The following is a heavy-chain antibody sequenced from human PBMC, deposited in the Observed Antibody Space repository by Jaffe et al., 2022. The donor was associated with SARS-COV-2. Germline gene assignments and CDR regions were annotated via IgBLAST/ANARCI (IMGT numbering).Heavy chain of an antibody. Sequence: QVQLVQSGAEVKKPGASVKVSCKASGYTFTSYDINWVRQATGQGLEWMGWMNPNSGNTGYAQKFQGRVTMTRNTSISTAYMELSSLRSEDTAVYYCARLGWYYDILTGYYRVGGWFDPWGQGTLVTVSS. D-gene: IGHD3-9*01. CDR3: ARLGWYYDILTGYYRVGGWFDP. CDR2: MNPNSGNT. V-gene: IGHV1-8*01. CDR1: GYTFTSYD. J-gene: IGHJ5*02.